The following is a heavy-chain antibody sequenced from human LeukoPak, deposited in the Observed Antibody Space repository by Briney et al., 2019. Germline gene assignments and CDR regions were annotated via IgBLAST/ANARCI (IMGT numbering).Heavy chain of an antibody. D-gene: IGHD3-10*01. CDR3: ARGSYGSGSFQDPFDY. Sequence: GGTLRLSCAASGFTFSSYGMSWVRQAPGKGLEWVSAISGSGGSTYYADSVKGRFTISRDNSKNTLYLQMNSLRAEDTALYHCARGSYGSGSFQDPFDYWGQGTLVTVSS. J-gene: IGHJ4*02. V-gene: IGHV3-23*01. CDR1: GFTFSSYG. CDR2: ISGSGGST.